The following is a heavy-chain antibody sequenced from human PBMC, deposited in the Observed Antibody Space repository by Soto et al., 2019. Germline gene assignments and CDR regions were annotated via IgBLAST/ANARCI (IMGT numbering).Heavy chain of an antibody. CDR1: GGTFSSYA. CDR3: ARERDSSGYWGIDY. D-gene: IGHD3-22*01. V-gene: IGHV1-69*01. Sequence: QVQLVQSGAEVKKPGSSVKVSCKASGGTFSSYAISWVRQAPGQGLEWMGGIIPIFGTANYAQKFQGRVTITADEPTSTAYMELSSLRSEDTAVYYCARERDSSGYWGIDYWGQGTLVTVSS. J-gene: IGHJ4*02. CDR2: IIPIFGTA.